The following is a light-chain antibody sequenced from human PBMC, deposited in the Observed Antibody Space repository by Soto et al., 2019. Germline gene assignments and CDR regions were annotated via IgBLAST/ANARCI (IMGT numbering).Light chain of an antibody. CDR3: AAWDDSLNGVV. V-gene: IGLV1-44*01. J-gene: IGLJ2*01. CDR2: SNN. Sequence: QSVLTQPPSASGTPGRRVTISCSGSSSNIGSNTVNWYQQLPGTAPKLLIHSNNQWPSGVPDRFSGSKSGTSASLDISGLQSEDEADYYCAAWDDSLNGVVFGGGTKLTVL. CDR1: SSNIGSNT.